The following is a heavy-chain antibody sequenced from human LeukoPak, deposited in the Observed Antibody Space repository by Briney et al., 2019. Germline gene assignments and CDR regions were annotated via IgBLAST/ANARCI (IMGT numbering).Heavy chain of an antibody. V-gene: IGHV3-15*01. CDR1: AFTFSKAW. CDR2: IKSKTDGGTT. CDR3: CFSGYEQQLDF. D-gene: IGHD5-12*01. J-gene: IGHJ4*02. Sequence: RSGGSLRLSCAASAFTFSKAWMSWVRQAPGKGLERVGRIKSKTDGGTTDYAAPVKGRFITSRDDSKNTLYLQMNSLKTEDTAVSYSCFSGYEQQLDFRGQGTLVTVSS.